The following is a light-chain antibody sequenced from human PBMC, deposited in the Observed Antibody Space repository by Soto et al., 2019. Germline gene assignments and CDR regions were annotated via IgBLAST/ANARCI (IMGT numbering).Light chain of an antibody. CDR3: CSYAGSYTVV. J-gene: IGLJ2*01. CDR2: DVS. V-gene: IGLV2-11*01. Sequence: QSALTQPRSVSGSPGQSVTISCTGTSSDVGGYNYVSWYQHHPGKAPKLMIYDVSKLPSGVPDRFSGSKSGNTASLTISGLQAEDEADYYCCSYAGSYTVVFGGGTKVTVL. CDR1: SSDVGGYNY.